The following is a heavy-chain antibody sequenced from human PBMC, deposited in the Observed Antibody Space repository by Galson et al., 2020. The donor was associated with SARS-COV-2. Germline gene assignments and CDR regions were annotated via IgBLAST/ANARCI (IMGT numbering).Heavy chain of an antibody. J-gene: IGHJ4*02. D-gene: IGHD2-21*02. CDR2: ISNDANNK. V-gene: IGHV3-30*14. CDR1: GFTFKDYT. CDR3: ARDRWQRPTAIAN. Sequence: GGSLRLSCVASGFTFKDYTMHWVRQAPGKGLEWVALISNDANNKYYTDSVTGRFTISKDDSRNTLFLHMTSLSINDTAIYYCARDRWQRPTAIANWGQGTLVTVSS.